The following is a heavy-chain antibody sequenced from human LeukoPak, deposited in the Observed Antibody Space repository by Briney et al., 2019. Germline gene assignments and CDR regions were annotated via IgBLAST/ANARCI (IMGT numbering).Heavy chain of an antibody. CDR3: ARHIDDYVWGSSTS. D-gene: IGHD3-16*01. Sequence: SETLSLTCTVSGGSISSSSYYWGWIRQPPGKGLEWIGSIYYSGSTYYNPSLKSRVTISVDTSKNQFSLKLSSVTAADTAVYYCARHIDDYVWGSSTSWGQGTLVTVSS. CDR2: IYYSGST. J-gene: IGHJ5*02. V-gene: IGHV4-39*01. CDR1: GGSISSSSYY.